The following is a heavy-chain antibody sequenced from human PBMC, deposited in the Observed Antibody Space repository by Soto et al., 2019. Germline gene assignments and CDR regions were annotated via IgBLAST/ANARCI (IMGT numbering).Heavy chain of an antibody. CDR3: ARDGSYYSLCSCYYPSRTSMDV. D-gene: IGHD3-3*01. CDR1: GFTFSSFG. V-gene: IGHV3-33*01. CDR2: IWYDGSKK. J-gene: IGHJ6*02. Sequence: PGGSLRLSCAASGFTFSSFGMHWVRQAPGKGLEWVSLIWYDGSKKSYGDSVKGRFTISRDNSRNTVYLQMNSLRADDTAVYYSARDGSYYSLCSCYYPSRTSMDVWGQGTKVTVAS.